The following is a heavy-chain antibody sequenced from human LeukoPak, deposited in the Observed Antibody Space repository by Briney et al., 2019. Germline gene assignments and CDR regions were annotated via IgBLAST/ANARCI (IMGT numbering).Heavy chain of an antibody. J-gene: IGHJ1*01. V-gene: IGHV3-21*01. CDR2: ISSSSSYI. CDR1: GFTFSSYS. D-gene: IGHD4-17*01. CDR3: AREVYGEEGDTEYFQH. Sequence: GGSLRLSCAASGFTFSSYSMNWVRQAPGKGLEWVSSISSSSSYIYYADSVKGRFTISRDNAKNSLYLQMNSLRAEDTAVYYCAREVYGEEGDTEYFQHRGQGTLVTVSS.